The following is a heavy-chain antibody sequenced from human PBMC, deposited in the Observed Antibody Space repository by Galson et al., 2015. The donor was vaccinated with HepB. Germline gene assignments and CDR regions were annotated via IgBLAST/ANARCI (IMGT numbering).Heavy chain of an antibody. CDR3: TTLIVVTIFGVVIIEGED. CDR2: IKSKTDGGTT. J-gene: IGHJ1*01. Sequence: SLRLSCAASGFTFSNACMSWVRQAPGKGLEWVCRIKSKTDGGTTDYAAPVKGRFSISRDDSKNTLYLQMNSLKTEDTAVYYCTTLIVVTIFGVVIIEGEDCGQSTLVTVS. V-gene: IGHV3-15*01. CDR1: GFTFSNAC. D-gene: IGHD3-3*01.